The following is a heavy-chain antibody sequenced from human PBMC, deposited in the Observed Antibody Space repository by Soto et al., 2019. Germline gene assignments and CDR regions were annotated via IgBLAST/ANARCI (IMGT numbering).Heavy chain of an antibody. V-gene: IGHV3-30*04. J-gene: IGHJ4*02. D-gene: IGHD1-26*01. CDR3: ASDYKWELIGGTFDY. CDR2: ISHDGTNK. Sequence: QVQLVESGGGVVQPGRSLRVSCAASGLTFSSHAMHWVRQAPGKGLAWVAVISHDGTNKYYLDSVKGRFTISRENSENTLYLQMNSLRVEDTAVYYCASDYKWELIGGTFDYWGQGTLVTVSA. CDR1: GLTFSSHA.